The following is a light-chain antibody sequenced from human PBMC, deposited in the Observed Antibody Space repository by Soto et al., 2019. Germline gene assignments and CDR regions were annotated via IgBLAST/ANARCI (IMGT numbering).Light chain of an antibody. Sequence: MTQSPANLSLSPGDTATVSCRAGQRINTNLAWYQQKLGQAPRLLIYGASTRATGIPARFSGSGSGTEFTLTISSLQSEDFAVYYCQQYHNWPPITFGQGTRLEIK. CDR3: QQYHNWPPIT. CDR1: QRINTN. J-gene: IGKJ5*01. V-gene: IGKV3D-15*01. CDR2: GAS.